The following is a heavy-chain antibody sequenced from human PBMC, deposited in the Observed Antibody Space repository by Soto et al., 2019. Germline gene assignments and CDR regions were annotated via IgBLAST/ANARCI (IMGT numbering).Heavy chain of an antibody. Sequence: PGESLKLSCQGSGYSCTYFWISRVRQMPGKCLEWMGRIHPGDSNTIYSPSLQGHVTISVEKSSSTSYLQWGSLKASDTAIYYCAKQGGYYYYGMDAWGQGTTVTVSS. D-gene: IGHD3-16*01. CDR1: GYSCTYFW. CDR2: IHPGDSNT. V-gene: IGHV5-10-1*01. CDR3: AKQGGYYYYGMDA. J-gene: IGHJ6*02.